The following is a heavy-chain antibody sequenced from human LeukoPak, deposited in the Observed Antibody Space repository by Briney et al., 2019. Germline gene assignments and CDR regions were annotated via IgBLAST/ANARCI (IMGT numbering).Heavy chain of an antibody. J-gene: IGHJ4*02. CDR1: GVSITSGSDY. D-gene: IGHD3-16*01. Sequence: SETLSLTCSVSGVSITSGSDYWGWIRQSAGKGLEWIGRVHSSGDIYHNAAFRSRAAVSGDASKNQFSLQLASVIAADTAVYYCARGASPKDAVFFDYWGQGALITVSS. CDR3: ARGASPKDAVFFDY. CDR2: VHSSGDI. V-gene: IGHV4-61*02.